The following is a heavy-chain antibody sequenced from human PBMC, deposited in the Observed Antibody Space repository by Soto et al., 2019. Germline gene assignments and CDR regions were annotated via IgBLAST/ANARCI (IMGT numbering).Heavy chain of an antibody. V-gene: IGHV3-7*01. J-gene: IGHJ2*01. Sequence: GGSLRLSCSASGFTFSSYTMHWVRQAPGKGLEWVANIKTNGSKKYYVDSVKGRFTISRDNAKNSLYLQMNSLRAEDTAVYYCAKRVWYFDLWGRGTLVTVSS. CDR2: IKTNGSKK. CDR1: GFTFSSYT. CDR3: AKRVWYFDL.